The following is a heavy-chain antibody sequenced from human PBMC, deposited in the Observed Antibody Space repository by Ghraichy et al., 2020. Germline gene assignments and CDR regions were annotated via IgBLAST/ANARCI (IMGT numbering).Heavy chain of an antibody. CDR3: ARDWRGGYYYDSSGYYYPFGGGY. D-gene: IGHD3-22*01. CDR2: ISSSSSYI. V-gene: IGHV3-21*01. J-gene: IGHJ4*02. CDR1: GFTFSSYS. Sequence: GESLNISCAASGFTFSSYSMNWVRQAPGKGLEWVSSISSSSSYIYYADSMKGRFTISRDNAKNSLYLQMNSLRAEDTAVYYCARDWRGGYYYDSSGYYYPFGGGYWGQGTLVTVSS.